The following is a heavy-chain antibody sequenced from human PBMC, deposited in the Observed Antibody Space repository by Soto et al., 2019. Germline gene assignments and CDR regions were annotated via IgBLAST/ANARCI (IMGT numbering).Heavy chain of an antibody. V-gene: IGHV1-18*01. CDR2: ISAYNGNT. D-gene: IGHD4-17*01. Sequence: ASVKVSCKASGYTFTSYGISWVRQAPGQGLEWMGWISAYNGNTNYAQKLQGRVTMTTDTSTSTAYMELRSLRSDDTAVYYCARGGAATVTTYYGMDVWGQGTTVTVSS. CDR3: ARGGAATVTTYYGMDV. J-gene: IGHJ6*02. CDR1: GYTFTSYG.